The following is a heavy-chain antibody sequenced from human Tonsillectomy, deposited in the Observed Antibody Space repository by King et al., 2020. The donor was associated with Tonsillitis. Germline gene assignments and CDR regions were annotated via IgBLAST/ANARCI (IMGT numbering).Heavy chain of an antibody. Sequence: VQLVESEAEVKKPGASVKVSCKASGYKFSDYAITWVRQAPGQGLERLGWISAYSGNTNYAQKFQGRVTMTTDTSTDTAYMELRSLRSDDTAVYYCARLSIGLFGLIIIGDYWGQGTLVTVSS. CDR3: ARLSIGLFGLIIIGDY. CDR1: GYKFSDYA. D-gene: IGHD3/OR15-3a*01. CDR2: ISAYSGNT. J-gene: IGHJ4*02. V-gene: IGHV1-18*01.